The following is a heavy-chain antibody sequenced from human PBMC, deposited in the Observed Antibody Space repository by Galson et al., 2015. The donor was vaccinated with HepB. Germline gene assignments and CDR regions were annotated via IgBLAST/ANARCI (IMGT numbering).Heavy chain of an antibody. J-gene: IGHJ5*02. V-gene: IGHV1-18*04. CDR2: ISAYNGDT. Sequence: SVKVSCKASSSTFTTYNIHWVRQAPGQGLEWMGWISAYNGDTNSAQKLQGRVTMTTDTSTSTAYMELRSLRSDDSAVYYCAVEAVGLLVAASWGQGTLVTVSS. D-gene: IGHD3-10*01. CDR1: SSTFTTYN. CDR3: AVEAVGLLVAAS.